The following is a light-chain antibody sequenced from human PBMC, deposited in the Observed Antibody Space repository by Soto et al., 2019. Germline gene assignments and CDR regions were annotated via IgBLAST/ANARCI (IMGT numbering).Light chain of an antibody. V-gene: IGLV2-14*01. CDR1: SSDVGGYHY. CDR3: SSYTSSITRV. J-gene: IGLJ2*01. CDR2: EVS. Sequence: QSVLTQPASVSGSPGQSITISCTGTSSDVGGYHYVSWYQQHPGKAPKLMIYEVSDRPSGVSNRFSGSKSGNTASLTISGLQAEDEADYYCSSYTSSITRVFGGGTQLTVL.